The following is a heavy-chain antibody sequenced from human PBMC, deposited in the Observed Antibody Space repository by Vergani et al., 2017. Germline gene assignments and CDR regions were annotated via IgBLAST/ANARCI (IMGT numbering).Heavy chain of an antibody. D-gene: IGHD3-10*01. Sequence: QLQLQESGSGLVKPSQTLSLNCAASGGSISSGAFSWGWIRQPPGRGLQWIGHIFQSGSPDYNASLKSRVNISLDKSKNHFSLSLSSVTAADTAVYYCVQRNNVVRKTDYFDYWGQGILVTVSS. J-gene: IGHJ4*02. V-gene: IGHV4-30-2*01. CDR2: IFQSGSP. CDR1: GGSISSGAFS. CDR3: VQRNNVVRKTDYFDY.